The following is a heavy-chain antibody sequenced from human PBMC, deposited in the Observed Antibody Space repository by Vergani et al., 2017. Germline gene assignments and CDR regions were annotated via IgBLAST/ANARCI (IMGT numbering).Heavy chain of an antibody. D-gene: IGHD6-19*01. CDR3: TKDRTRYSSGWQFYMDV. CDR2: ISYDGSNK. V-gene: IGHV3-30*18. J-gene: IGHJ6*02. Sequence: QVQLVESGGGVVQPGRSPRLSCAASGFTFSSYGMHWVRQAPGKGLEWVAVISYDGSNKYYADSVKGRFTISRDNSKNTLYLQMNSLRAEDTAVYYCTKDRTRYSSGWQFYMDVWGQGTTVTVSS. CDR1: GFTFSSYG.